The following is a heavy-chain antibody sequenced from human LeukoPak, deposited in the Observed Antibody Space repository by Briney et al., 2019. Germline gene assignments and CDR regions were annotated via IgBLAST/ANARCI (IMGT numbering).Heavy chain of an antibody. CDR1: GGSFSGHY. CDR2: INHSGST. J-gene: IGHJ2*01. V-gene: IGHV4-34*01. Sequence: SETLSLTCAVYGGSFSGHYWSWIRQPPGKGLEWIGEINHSGSTNYNPSLKSRVTISVDTSKNQFSLKLSSVTAADTAVYYCARGQSGTAIPRAGRYFDLWGRGTLVTVSS. CDR3: ARGQSGTAIPRAGRYFDL. D-gene: IGHD5-18*01.